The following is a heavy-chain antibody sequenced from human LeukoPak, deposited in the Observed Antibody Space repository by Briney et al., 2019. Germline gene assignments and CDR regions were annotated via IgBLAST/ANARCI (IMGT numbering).Heavy chain of an antibody. J-gene: IGHJ4*02. CDR1: GFTFSIFV. Sequence: GGSLRLSCAASGFTFSIFVMSWVRQAPGKGLEWVSTIDGGGSGRYYADSVKGRFTISRDNSENTLYLQITRLRADDTAVYYCAKDQPADGYNSIWGRGTLVAVSS. CDR2: IDGGGSGR. D-gene: IGHD5-24*01. V-gene: IGHV3-23*01. CDR3: AKDQPADGYNSI.